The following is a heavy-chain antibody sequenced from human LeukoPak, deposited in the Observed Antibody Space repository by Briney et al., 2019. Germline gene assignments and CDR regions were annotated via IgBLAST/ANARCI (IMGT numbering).Heavy chain of an antibody. CDR1: GYSFTSYW. V-gene: IGHV5-10-1*01. CDR2: IDPSDAYT. J-gene: IGHJ3*02. D-gene: IGHD2-2*01. CDR3: ARVMDYCSSTSCYPSDI. Sequence: GDSLKISCKGSGYSFTSYWISWVRQMPGKGLEWMGRIDPSDAYTNYSPSFQGHVTISADKSISTAYLQWGSLKASDTAMYYCARVMDYCSSTSCYPSDIWGQGTMVTVSP.